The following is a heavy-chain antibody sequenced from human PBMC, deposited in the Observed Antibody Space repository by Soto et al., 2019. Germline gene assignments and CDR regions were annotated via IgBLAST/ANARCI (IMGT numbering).Heavy chain of an antibody. CDR1: GFTFSSYA. J-gene: IGHJ6*02. D-gene: IGHD6-13*01. CDR2: ISGSGGST. Sequence: GGSLRLSCAASGFTFSSYAMSWVRQAPGKGLEWVSAISGSGGSTYYADSVKGRFTISRDNSKNTLYLQMNSQRAEDTAVYYCARALSSSWSTGDYGMDVWGQGTTVTVSS. CDR3: ARALSSSWSTGDYGMDV. V-gene: IGHV3-23*01.